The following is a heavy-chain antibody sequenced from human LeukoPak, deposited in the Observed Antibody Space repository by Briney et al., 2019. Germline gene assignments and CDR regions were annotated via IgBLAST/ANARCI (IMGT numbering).Heavy chain of an antibody. CDR3: AELGITMIGGV. J-gene: IGHJ6*04. D-gene: IGHD3-10*02. V-gene: IGHV3-74*01. CDR2: INTDGSST. CDR1: GFIFSSYW. Sequence: GGSLRLSCAASGFIFSSYWMHWVRHAPGKGLVWVSRINTDGSSTSYADSVKGRFTISRDNAKNSLYLQMNSLRAEDTAVYYCAELGITMIGGVWGKGTTVTISS.